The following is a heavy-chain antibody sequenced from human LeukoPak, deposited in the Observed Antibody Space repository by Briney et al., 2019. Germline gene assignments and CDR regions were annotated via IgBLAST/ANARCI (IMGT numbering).Heavy chain of an antibody. J-gene: IGHJ4*02. CDR1: GFTFSSYA. Sequence: GGSLRLSCAASGFTFSSYAMSWVRQAPGKGLEWVSAISGSGGGTYYADSVKGRFTISRDNSKNTLYLQMNSLRAEDTAVYYCAKSFGVVIILYYFDYWGQGTLVTVSS. V-gene: IGHV3-23*01. CDR2: ISGSGGGT. D-gene: IGHD3-3*01. CDR3: AKSFGVVIILYYFDY.